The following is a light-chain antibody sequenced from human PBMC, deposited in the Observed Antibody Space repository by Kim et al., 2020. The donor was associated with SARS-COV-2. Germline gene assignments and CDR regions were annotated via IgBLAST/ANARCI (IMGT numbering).Light chain of an antibody. CDR1: SLRSYY. V-gene: IGLV3-19*01. Sequence: SSELTQDPAVSVALGQTVRITCQGDSLRSYYATWYQQKPRQAPLLVIFGRNNRPSGIPDRFSGSTSGNTASLTISGAQAEDEADFYCQSRDSGGNVVFGGATKLTVL. J-gene: IGLJ2*01. CDR2: GRN. CDR3: QSRDSGGNVV.